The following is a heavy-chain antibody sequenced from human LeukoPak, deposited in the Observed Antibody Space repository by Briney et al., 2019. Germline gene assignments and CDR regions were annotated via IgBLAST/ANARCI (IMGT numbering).Heavy chain of an antibody. CDR2: ISTTSTSI. CDR3: ARGVGATHFDC. D-gene: IGHD1-26*01. V-gene: IGHV3-21*06. J-gene: IGHJ4*02. Sequence: PGGSLRLSCAASGFAFSGYSMNWVRQAPGRGPEWVSLISTTSTSIYYADSVEGRFTVSRDNAKNLLYLQMNSLRAEDSAVYYCARGVGATHFDCWAREPWSPSPQ. CDR1: GFAFSGYS.